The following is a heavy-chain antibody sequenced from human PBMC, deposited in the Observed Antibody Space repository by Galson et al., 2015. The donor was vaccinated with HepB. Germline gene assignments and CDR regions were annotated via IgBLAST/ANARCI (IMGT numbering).Heavy chain of an antibody. D-gene: IGHD1-26*01. CDR3: ARETGWGSYDAFDI. J-gene: IGHJ3*02. CDR2: ISAYNGNT. V-gene: IGHV1-18*01. Sequence: SVKVSCKASGYTFTSYGISWVRQAPGQGLEWMGWISAYNGNTNYAQKLQGRVTMTTDTSTSTAYKELRSLRSDDTAVYYCARETGWGSYDAFDIWGQGTMVTVSS. CDR1: GYTFTSYG.